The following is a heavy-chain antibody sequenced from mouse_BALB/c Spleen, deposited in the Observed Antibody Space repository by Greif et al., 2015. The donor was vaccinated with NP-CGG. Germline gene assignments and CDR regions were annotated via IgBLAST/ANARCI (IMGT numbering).Heavy chain of an antibody. CDR3: ARHYSHAMDY. CDR2: ISSGGSYT. Sequence: EVQGVESGGGLVKPGGSLKLSCAASGFTFSSYAMSWVRQTPEKRLEWVATISSGGSYTYYPDSVKGRFTISRDNAKNTLYLQMSSLRSEDTAMYYCARHYSHAMDYWGQGTSVTVSS. V-gene: IGHV5-9-3*01. CDR1: GFTFSSYA. J-gene: IGHJ4*01. D-gene: IGHD2-12*01.